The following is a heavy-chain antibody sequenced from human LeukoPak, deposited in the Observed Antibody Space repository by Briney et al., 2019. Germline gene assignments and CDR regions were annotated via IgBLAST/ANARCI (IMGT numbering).Heavy chain of an antibody. D-gene: IGHD3-9*01. J-gene: IGHJ4*02. CDR2: IKTDGSAT. V-gene: IGHV3-7*01. CDR1: GFTFSNFW. Sequence: GGSLRLSCAASGFTFSNFWISWVRQAPGKGLEWVANIKTDGSATYYADSVKGRFTISRDNAKNSLYLEINSLRVEDTAVYYCVRNLPGTGYWGQGTLVTASS. CDR3: VRNLPGTGY.